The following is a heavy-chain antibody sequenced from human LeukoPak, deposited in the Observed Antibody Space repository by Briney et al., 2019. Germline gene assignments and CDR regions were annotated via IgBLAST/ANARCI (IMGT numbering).Heavy chain of an antibody. V-gene: IGHV1-58*02. CDR1: GFTFTSSA. J-gene: IGHJ4*02. CDR2: IVVGSGNT. CDR3: SAGYYYGSGSRYFDY. D-gene: IGHD3-10*01. Sequence: SVKVSCKASGFTFTSSAMQWVRQARGQRLEWIGWIVVGSGNTNYAQKFQERVTITRDMSTSTAYMELSSLRSEDTAVYYCSAGYYYGSGSRYFDYWGQGTLVTVSS.